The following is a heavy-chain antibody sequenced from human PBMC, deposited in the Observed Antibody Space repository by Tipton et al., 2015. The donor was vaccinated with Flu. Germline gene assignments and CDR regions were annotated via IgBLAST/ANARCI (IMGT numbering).Heavy chain of an antibody. Sequence: LRLSCTVSGGSISSYYWSWIRQPPGKGLEWIGYIYYSGSTNYNPSLKSRVTITVDTSKKQFSLELSYVTAADTAVYYCARHVGRGMITFGGVIALSPHYDAFYIWGQGTMVTVSS. V-gene: IGHV4-59*08. D-gene: IGHD3-16*02. CDR2: IYYSGST. CDR3: ARHVGRGMITFGGVIALSPHYDAFYI. CDR1: GGSISSYY. J-gene: IGHJ3*02.